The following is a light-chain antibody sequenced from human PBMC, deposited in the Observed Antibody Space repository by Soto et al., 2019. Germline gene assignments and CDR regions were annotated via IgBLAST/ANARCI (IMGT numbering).Light chain of an antibody. CDR2: EGT. Sequence: QSVLTQPASVSGSPGQSITISCTGTSSDVGSCNRVSWYQQHPGKAPKLMIYEGTKRPSGVSNRFSGSKSGNTASLTISGLQDEDEADYYCCSYAGSSTFVVFGGGTKLTVL. CDR1: SSDVGSCNR. CDR3: CSYAGSSTFVV. J-gene: IGLJ2*01. V-gene: IGLV2-23*03.